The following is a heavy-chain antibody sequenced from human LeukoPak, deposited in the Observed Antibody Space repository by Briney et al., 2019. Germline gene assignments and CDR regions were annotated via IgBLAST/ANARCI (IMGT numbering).Heavy chain of an antibody. V-gene: IGHV3-64D*06. CDR3: VISYYCDY. CDR2: ISSNGGST. CDR1: GFTFSNYA. D-gene: IGHD2/OR15-2a*01. J-gene: IGHJ4*02. Sequence: PGGSLRLSCSASGFTFSNYAMHWVRQAPGKGLEYVSAISSNGGSTYYADSVKGRFTISRDNSKNTLFIQMTRLRAAVTSVDYCVISYYCDYWGQGTLVTVSS.